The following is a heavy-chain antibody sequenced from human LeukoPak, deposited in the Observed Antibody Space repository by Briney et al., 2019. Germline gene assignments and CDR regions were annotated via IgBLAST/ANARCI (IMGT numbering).Heavy chain of an antibody. Sequence: PGGPLRLSCAASGFTFSSNWMHWVRHAPGKGLVWVSRINSDGSSTSYADSVKGRFTISRDNAKNTLYLQMNSLRAEDTAVYYCAKKGGPGSFDPWGQGTLVTVSS. V-gene: IGHV3-74*01. CDR2: INSDGSST. CDR1: GFTFSSNW. D-gene: IGHD3-16*01. CDR3: AKKGGPGSFDP. J-gene: IGHJ5*02.